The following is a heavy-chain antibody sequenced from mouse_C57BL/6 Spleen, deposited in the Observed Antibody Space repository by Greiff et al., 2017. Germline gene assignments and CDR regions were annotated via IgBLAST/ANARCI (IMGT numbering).Heavy chain of an antibody. D-gene: IGHD3-2*02. CDR3: ARWQTAQATGY. J-gene: IGHJ2*01. Sequence: VQLQQSGPELVKPGASVKISCKASGYAFSSSWMNWVKQRPGTGLEWIGRIYPGDGDTNYNGKFKGKATLTADKSSSTAYMQLSSLTSEDSAVYFCARWQTAQATGYWGQGTTLTVSS. CDR1: GYAFSSSW. CDR2: IYPGDGDT. V-gene: IGHV1-82*01.